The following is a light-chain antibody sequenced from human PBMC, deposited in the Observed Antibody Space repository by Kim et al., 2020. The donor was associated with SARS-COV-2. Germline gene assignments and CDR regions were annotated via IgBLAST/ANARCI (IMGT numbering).Light chain of an antibody. J-gene: IGKJ3*01. V-gene: IGKV1D-12*01. CDR3: QQQNSYPFT. CDR1: PVISSC. CDR2: AAS. Sequence: ASVGDRVTITCRASPVISSCFAWYQQNPGKAPKLLIYAASSLQIGVPSRFSGSGSGTEFTLTISSLQPEDFATYYCQQQNSYPFTFGPGTKVDIK.